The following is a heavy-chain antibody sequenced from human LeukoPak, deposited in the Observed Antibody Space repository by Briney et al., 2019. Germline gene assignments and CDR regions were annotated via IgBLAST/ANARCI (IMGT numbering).Heavy chain of an antibody. D-gene: IGHD4-23*01. CDR3: ARWRGGLYFDY. J-gene: IGHJ4*02. CDR1: GFTFSSHW. V-gene: IGHV3-74*01. Sequence: GGSLRLSCAASGFTFSSHWMHWVRQAPGKGLVWVSRINTDGSSTNYADSVKGRFTISRDNAKSTLFLQMNSLRAEDTAVYYCARWRGGLYFDYWDQGSLVTVSP. CDR2: INTDGSST.